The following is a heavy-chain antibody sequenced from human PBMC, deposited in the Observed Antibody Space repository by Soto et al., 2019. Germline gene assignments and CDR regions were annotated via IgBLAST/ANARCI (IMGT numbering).Heavy chain of an antibody. Sequence: GESRKISCKGSGYSFTSYWIGWVRQMPGKGLEWMRIIYPGDSDTRYSPSFQGQVTISADKSISTAYLQWSSLKASDTAMYYCARQGGYSNYPFDYWGQGTLVTVSS. V-gene: IGHV5-51*01. D-gene: IGHD4-4*01. CDR2: IYPGDSDT. CDR3: ARQGGYSNYPFDY. J-gene: IGHJ4*02. CDR1: GYSFTSYW.